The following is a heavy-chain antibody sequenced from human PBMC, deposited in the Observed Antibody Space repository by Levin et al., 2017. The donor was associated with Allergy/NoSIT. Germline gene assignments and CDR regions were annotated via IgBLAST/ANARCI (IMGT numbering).Heavy chain of an antibody. CDR2: ISYDGSNK. V-gene: IGHV3-30*18. Sequence: PGGSLRLSCAASGFTFSSYGMHWVRQAPGKGLEWVAVISYDGSNKYYADSVKGRFTISRDNSKNTLYLQMNSLRAEDTAVYYCAKDVYDCSSTSCFPFDPWGQGTLVTVSS. CDR3: AKDVYDCSSTSCFPFDP. CDR1: GFTFSSYG. J-gene: IGHJ5*02. D-gene: IGHD2-2*01.